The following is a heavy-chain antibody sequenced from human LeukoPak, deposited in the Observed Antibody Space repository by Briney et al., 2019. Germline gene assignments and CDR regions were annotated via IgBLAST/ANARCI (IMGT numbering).Heavy chain of an antibody. D-gene: IGHD3-22*01. CDR2: IYYSGST. J-gene: IGHJ4*02. CDR3: AREGHYYDSSGYYSRGLHY. CDR1: GGSISSYY. V-gene: IGHV4-59*01. Sequence: SETLSLTCTVSGGSISSYYWSWIRQPPGKGLEWIGYIYYSGSTNYNPSLKRRVTISVDTSKNQFSLKLSSVTAADTAVYYCAREGHYYDSSGYYSRGLHYWGQRTLVTVSS.